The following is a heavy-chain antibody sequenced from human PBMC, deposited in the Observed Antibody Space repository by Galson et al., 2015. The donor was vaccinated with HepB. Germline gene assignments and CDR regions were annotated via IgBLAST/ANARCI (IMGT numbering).Heavy chain of an antibody. CDR3: ARLDTAGDH. Sequence: SVKVSCKASGYTFTRYYIHWVRQAPGQGLEWMALINTSGGSTSYARKFQGRVTVTRDTPTNTAYMETSSLRSADTAMYYCARLDTAGDHWGQGTLVTVSS. J-gene: IGHJ4*02. CDR1: GYTFTRYY. CDR2: INTSGGST. D-gene: IGHD5-18*01. V-gene: IGHV1-46*01.